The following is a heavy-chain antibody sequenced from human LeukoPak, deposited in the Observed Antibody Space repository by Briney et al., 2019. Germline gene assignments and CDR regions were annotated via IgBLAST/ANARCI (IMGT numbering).Heavy chain of an antibody. J-gene: IGHJ4*02. CDR1: GFTFSSYS. D-gene: IGHD5-18*01. CDR2: ISSSGSTI. Sequence: PGGSLRLSCAASGFTFSSYSMNWVRQAPGKGLKWVSYISSSGSTIDYADSVKGRFTISRDNAKNSLYLQMNSLRAEDTAVYYCSRLRGYSYGYGDYWGQGTLVTVSS. V-gene: IGHV3-48*04. CDR3: SRLRGYSYGYGDY.